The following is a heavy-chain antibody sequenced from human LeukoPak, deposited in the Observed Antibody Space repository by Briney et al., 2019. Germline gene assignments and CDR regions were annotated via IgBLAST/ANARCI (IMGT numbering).Heavy chain of an antibody. CDR1: GYTFTGYY. CDR3: AREYCSSTSCYKAKNY. V-gene: IGHV1-2*02. J-gene: IGHJ4*02. CDR2: INPNSGGT. Sequence: ASVKVSCKASGYTFTGYYMHWVRQAPGQGLEWMGWINPNSGGTNYAQKFQGRVTMTRDTSISTAYMELSRLRSDDTAVYYRAREYCSSTSCYKAKNYWGQGTLVTVSS. D-gene: IGHD2-2*02.